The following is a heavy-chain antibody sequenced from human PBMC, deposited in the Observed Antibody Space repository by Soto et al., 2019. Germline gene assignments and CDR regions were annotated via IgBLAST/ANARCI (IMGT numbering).Heavy chain of an antibody. V-gene: IGHV3-11*01. D-gene: IGHD6-13*01. CDR3: ARETWYHFHD. J-gene: IGHJ4*02. CDR1: GLTFTDYF. Sequence: QGQLVESGGGVVEPGGSLRLSCVASGLTFTDYFLSWIRQAPGKGLEWVSYIRVSGSAISYADSVKGRFTISRDDAKKSLFLQMNSLRPEDTAIYYCARETWYHFHDWCQGVLVTVSS. CDR2: IRVSGSAI.